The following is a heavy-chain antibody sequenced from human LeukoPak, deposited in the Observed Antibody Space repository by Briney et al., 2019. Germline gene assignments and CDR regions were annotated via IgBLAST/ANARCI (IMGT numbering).Heavy chain of an antibody. J-gene: IGHJ6*04. Sequence: ASVKVSCKASGGTFSSYAISWVRQAPGQGLGWMGGIIPIFGTANYAQKFQGRVTITANESTSTAYMELSSLRSEDTAVYYCARGDGGYGYPYYYYYYGMDVWGKGTTVTVSS. D-gene: IGHD3-16*02. CDR2: IIPIFGTA. CDR3: ARGDGGYGYPYYYYYYGMDV. CDR1: GGTFSSYA. V-gene: IGHV1-69*13.